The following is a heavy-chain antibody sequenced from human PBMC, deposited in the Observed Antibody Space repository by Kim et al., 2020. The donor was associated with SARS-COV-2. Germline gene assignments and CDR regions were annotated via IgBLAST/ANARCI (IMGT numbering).Heavy chain of an antibody. CDR3: ARHRKKAGRSYFGGSSWFDP. J-gene: IGHJ5*02. Sequence: SETLSLTCTVSGGSISSSSYYWGWIRQPPGKGLEWIGSIYYSGSTYYNPSLKSRVTISVDTSKNQFSLKLSSVTAADTAVYYCARHRKKAGRSYFGGSSWFDPWGQGTLVTVSS. CDR1: GGSISSSSYY. V-gene: IGHV4-39*01. CDR2: IYYSGST. D-gene: IGHD3-10*01.